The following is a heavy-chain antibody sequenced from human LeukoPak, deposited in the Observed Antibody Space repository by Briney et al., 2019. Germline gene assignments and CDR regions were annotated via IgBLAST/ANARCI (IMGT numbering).Heavy chain of an antibody. V-gene: IGHV3-30*02. Sequence: GGSLRLSCAASGFTFSIYGMHWVRQAPGKGLEWVAFIRYDGINKYYADSVKGRFTISRDNSKNTLYLQMNSLRAEETAMYYCAKDASYRFDYWGQGTLVTVSS. CDR2: IRYDGINK. J-gene: IGHJ4*02. D-gene: IGHD1-14*01. CDR1: GFTFSIYG. CDR3: AKDASYRFDY.